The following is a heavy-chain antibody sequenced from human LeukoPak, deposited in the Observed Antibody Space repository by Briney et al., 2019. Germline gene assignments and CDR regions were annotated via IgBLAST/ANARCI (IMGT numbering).Heavy chain of an antibody. Sequence: SETLSLTCAAYGGSFSTYYWSWIRQPPGKGLEWIGEINHSGSTNYNPSLKSRVTISVDTSKNQFSLKLSSVTAADTAVYYCARGGFYCGGDCYADYWGQGTLVTVSS. J-gene: IGHJ4*02. CDR3: ARGGFYCGGDCYADY. CDR1: GGSFSTYY. CDR2: INHSGST. D-gene: IGHD2-21*02. V-gene: IGHV4-34*01.